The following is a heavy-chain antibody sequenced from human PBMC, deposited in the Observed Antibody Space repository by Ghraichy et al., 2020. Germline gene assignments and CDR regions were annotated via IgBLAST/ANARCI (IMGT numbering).Heavy chain of an antibody. V-gene: IGHV4-59*01. CDR1: GGSITTYY. D-gene: IGHD4/OR15-4a*01. J-gene: IGHJ3*02. CDR3: ARANFYGTHSRGAFEI. Sequence: SETLSLTCTVSGGSITTYYWSWIRQAPGKGLEWIGYISYSGNTHYNPSLQSRITISIDTSKNQFSLKLNSVTAADTAVYYCARANFYGTHSRGAFEIWGQGTMVTVSS. CDR2: ISYSGNT.